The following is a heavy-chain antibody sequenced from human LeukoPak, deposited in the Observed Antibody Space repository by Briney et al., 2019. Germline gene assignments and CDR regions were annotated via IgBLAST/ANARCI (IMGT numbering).Heavy chain of an antibody. CDR2: IQPSGGST. J-gene: IGHJ4*02. D-gene: IGHD6-19*01. Sequence: GASVTVSCKASGYTFTIYYMHWVRQAPGQGLEWMGIIQPSGGSTTYAQKFQGRATMTRDTSTNTVYMELTSLRSEDTAVYYCARGGWYASDCWGQGTLVTVSS. CDR1: GYTFTIYY. CDR3: ARGGWYASDC. V-gene: IGHV1-46*01.